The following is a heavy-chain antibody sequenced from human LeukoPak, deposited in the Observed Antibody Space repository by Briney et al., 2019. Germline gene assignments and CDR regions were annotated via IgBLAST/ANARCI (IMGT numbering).Heavy chain of an antibody. CDR1: GFTFSSYS. J-gene: IGHJ4*02. Sequence: GGSLRLSRAASGFTFSSYSMNWVRQAPGKGLEWVSSISSSSSYIYYADSVKGRFTISRDNAKNSLYLQMNSLRAEDTAMYYCARGGNSGPYFDYWGQGTLVTVSS. CDR2: ISSSSSYI. D-gene: IGHD4-23*01. CDR3: ARGGNSGPYFDY. V-gene: IGHV3-21*01.